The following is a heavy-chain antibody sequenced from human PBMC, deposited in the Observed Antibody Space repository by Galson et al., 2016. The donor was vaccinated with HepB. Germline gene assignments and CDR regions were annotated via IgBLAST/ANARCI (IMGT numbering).Heavy chain of an antibody. Sequence: SLRLSCAASEFTFSSHSMNWVRQAPGKGLEWVSYIDRSSSTIYYADSVKGRFTISRDNAKNSLYLQMNSLRAEDPAVYYCASYPGYFPGNWGQGTLVTVSS. CDR2: IDRSSSTI. J-gene: IGHJ4*02. CDR1: EFTFSSHS. CDR3: ASYPGYFPGN. V-gene: IGHV3-48*01. D-gene: IGHD3-9*01.